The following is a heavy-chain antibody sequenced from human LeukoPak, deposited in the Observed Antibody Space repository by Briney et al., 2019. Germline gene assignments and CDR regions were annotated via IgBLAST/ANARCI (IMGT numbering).Heavy chain of an antibody. Sequence: PGGSLRLSCAASGFTFSSYGMHWVRQAPGKGLEWVAVISYDGSNKYYADSVKGRFTISRDNSKNTLYLQMNSLRAEDTAVYYCARVSWNDWPVPINWGQGTLVTVSS. CDR3: ARVSWNDWPVPIN. D-gene: IGHD1-1*01. CDR2: ISYDGSNK. V-gene: IGHV3-30*03. J-gene: IGHJ1*01. CDR1: GFTFSSYG.